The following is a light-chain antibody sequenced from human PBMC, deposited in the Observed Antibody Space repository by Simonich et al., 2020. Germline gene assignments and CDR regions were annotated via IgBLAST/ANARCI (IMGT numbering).Light chain of an antibody. V-gene: IGKV4-1*01. CDR1: QSVLYSSNNKNY. J-gene: IGKJ2*01. CDR2: WAA. Sequence: DIVMTQSPDSLAVSLGERATINCKSSQSVLYSSNNKNYLAWYQQKPGQTPKLRIYWAATRESGVPDRVRGSGSGTDFTLSISSLQAEDVAVYYCQQYYSTPYTFGQGTKLEIK. CDR3: QQYYSTPYT.